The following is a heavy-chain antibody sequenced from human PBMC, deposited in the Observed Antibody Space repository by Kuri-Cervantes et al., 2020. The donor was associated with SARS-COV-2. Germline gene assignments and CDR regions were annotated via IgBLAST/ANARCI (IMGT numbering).Heavy chain of an antibody. Sequence: ASVKVFCKASGYTFTDYGLHWVRQTPGQGLEWMGWINTANGNTKYSQKLQGRLTMTRATSASTGYMELSSLRPEDTAVYYCASGIMTTVAPWYVGDGMDDWGQGTKVTVSS. CDR2: INTANGNT. CDR1: GYTFTDYG. J-gene: IGHJ6*02. D-gene: IGHD4-23*01. V-gene: IGHV1-3*04. CDR3: ASGIMTTVAPWYVGDGMDD.